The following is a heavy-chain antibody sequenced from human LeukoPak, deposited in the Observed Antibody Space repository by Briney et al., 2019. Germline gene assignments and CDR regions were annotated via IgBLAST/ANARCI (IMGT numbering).Heavy chain of an antibody. J-gene: IGHJ5*02. CDR1: GGSFSGYY. CDR2: INHSGST. V-gene: IGHV4-34*01. D-gene: IGHD4-17*01. CDR3: AREHGDYGVNNWFDP. Sequence: PSETLSLTCAVYGGSFSGYYWSWIRQPPGKGLEWIGEINHSGSTNYNPSLKSRVTISVDTSKNQFSLKLSSVTAAVTAVYYCAREHGDYGVNNWFDPWGQGTLVTVSS.